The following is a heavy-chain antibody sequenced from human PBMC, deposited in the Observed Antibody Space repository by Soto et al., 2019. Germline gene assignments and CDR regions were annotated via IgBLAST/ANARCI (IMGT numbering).Heavy chain of an antibody. CDR1: GGSLNSCY. J-gene: IGHJ5*02. CDR2: IHTCDSG. Sequence: SETLSLTCTVSGGSLNSCYWYWIRQPARPGLEWIGRIHTCDSGSYNHNLNSRATLTVAVSKNQNSLTVRSVTAADTAVAYYERSSNKESWFDPGAQGTLVTVSS. V-gene: IGHV4-4*07. CDR3: ERSSNKESWFDP. D-gene: IGHD4-4*01.